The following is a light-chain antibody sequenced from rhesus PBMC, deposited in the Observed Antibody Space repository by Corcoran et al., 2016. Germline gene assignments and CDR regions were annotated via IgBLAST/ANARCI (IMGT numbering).Light chain of an antibody. Sequence: DIQMTQSSSSLSASVGDRVTITCRASQDISYWLAWYQHKPEKAPNLLIYKASSLKSGVPYRFSGSCSGTDFPLTISSLQPEDFAAYYFQQYNTVVTFGGGTKVEV. CDR3: QQYNTVVT. V-gene: IGKV1-21*01. CDR1: QDISYW. J-gene: IGKJ4*01. CDR2: KAS.